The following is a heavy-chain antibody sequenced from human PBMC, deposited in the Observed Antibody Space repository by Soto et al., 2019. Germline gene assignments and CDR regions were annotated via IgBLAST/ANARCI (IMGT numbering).Heavy chain of an antibody. J-gene: IGHJ4*02. V-gene: IGHV4-30-2*01. CDR2: IYHSGST. CDR3: ASSSLHFYGGGGLRACFEC. D-gene: IGHD2-15*01. CDR1: GGSITSSGYS. Sequence: QLQLQESGSGLVKPSQTLSLTCAVSGGSITSSGYSWSWIRQPPGKGLEWIGYIYHSGSTFYTPSLKSRVTISVDRFENQLSLRLSMETAADTALYYCASSSLHFYGGGGLRACFECWGRGTLVTVSS.